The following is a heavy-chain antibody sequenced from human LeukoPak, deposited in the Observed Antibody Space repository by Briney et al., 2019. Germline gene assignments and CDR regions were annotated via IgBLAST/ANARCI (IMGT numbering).Heavy chain of an antibody. V-gene: IGHV3-30*01. CDR1: GFTFSSYA. Sequence: GGSLRLSCAASGFTFSSYAMHWVRQAPGKGLEWVAVISYDGSNKYYADSVEGRFTISRDNSKNTLYLQMNSLRAEDTAVYYCASDRVVVAATCPDYWGQGTLVTVSS. CDR3: ASDRVVVAATCPDY. CDR2: ISYDGSNK. J-gene: IGHJ4*02. D-gene: IGHD2-15*01.